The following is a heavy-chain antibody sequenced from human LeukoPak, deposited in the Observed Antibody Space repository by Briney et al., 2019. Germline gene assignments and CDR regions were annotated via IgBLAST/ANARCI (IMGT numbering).Heavy chain of an antibody. J-gene: IGHJ4*02. CDR2: IYSSGGA. CDR3: ARAIGTYYFDSSGYYGY. V-gene: IGHV3-66*01. D-gene: IGHD3-22*01. Sequence: PGGSLRLSCAASGFTVSSNYMSWVRQAPGKGLECVSVIYSSGGAYYADSVKGRFTISRDNSKNTLYLQMNNLRAEDTAVYYCARAIGTYYFDSSGYYGYWGQGTLVTVSS. CDR1: GFTVSSNY.